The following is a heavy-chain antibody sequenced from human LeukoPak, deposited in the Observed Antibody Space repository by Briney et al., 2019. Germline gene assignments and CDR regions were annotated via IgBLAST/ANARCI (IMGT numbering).Heavy chain of an antibody. J-gene: IGHJ4*02. CDR2: IYYSGST. CDR1: GGSISSSSYY. Sequence: SETLSLTCTVSGGSISSSSYYWGWIRQPPGKGLEWIGSIYYSGSTYYNPSLKSRVTISVDTSKNQFSLKLSSVTAADTAVYYCARQAFTAYCSSTSCSWAFDYWGQGTLVTVSS. CDR3: ARQAFTAYCSSTSCSWAFDY. D-gene: IGHD2-2*01. V-gene: IGHV4-39*01.